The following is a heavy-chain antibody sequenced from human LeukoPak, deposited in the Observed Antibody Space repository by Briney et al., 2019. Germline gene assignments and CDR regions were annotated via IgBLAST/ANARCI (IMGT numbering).Heavy chain of an antibody. CDR2: IHYSGST. Sequence: NPSQTLSLTCTVSGGSISGYYWSWIRQPPGKGLEWIGYIHYSGSTNYNPSLKSRVTISVDTSKNQFSLKLSSVTAADTAVYYCARIIIMSYRYFDYWGQGTLVTVSS. CDR1: GGSISGYY. V-gene: IGHV4-59*01. J-gene: IGHJ4*02. CDR3: ARIIIMSYRYFDY. D-gene: IGHD3-16*01.